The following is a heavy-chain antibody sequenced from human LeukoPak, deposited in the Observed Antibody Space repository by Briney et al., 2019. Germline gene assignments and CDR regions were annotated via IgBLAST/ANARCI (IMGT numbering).Heavy chain of an antibody. D-gene: IGHD1-26*01. CDR1: GFTVSSNY. CDR2: IYSGGST. Sequence: PGGSLRLSCAASGFTVSSNYMSWVRQAPGKGLEWVSVIYSGGSTYYADSVKGRFTISRDNSKNTIYLQMNSLRAEDTAVYYCARDRGVGTNLGFDYWGQGTLVTVSS. CDR3: ARDRGVGTNLGFDY. V-gene: IGHV3-53*01. J-gene: IGHJ4*02.